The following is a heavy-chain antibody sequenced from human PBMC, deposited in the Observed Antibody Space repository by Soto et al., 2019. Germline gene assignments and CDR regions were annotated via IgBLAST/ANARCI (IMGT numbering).Heavy chain of an antibody. CDR1: GGSISSYY. D-gene: IGHD2-2*01. J-gene: IGHJ4*02. CDR3: GRWNKTGYFSSTGCYASSYFDY. CDR2: IYYSGST. V-gene: IGHV4-59*01. Sequence: SETLSLTCTVSGGSISSYYWSWIRQPPGKGLEWIGYIYYSGSTNYNPSLKSRVTISVDTSKNQFSLKLSSVTAADTAVYYCGRWNKTGYFSSTGCYASSYFDYWGQGTLVTVS.